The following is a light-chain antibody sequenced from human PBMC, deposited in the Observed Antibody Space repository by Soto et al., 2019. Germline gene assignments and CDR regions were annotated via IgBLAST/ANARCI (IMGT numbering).Light chain of an antibody. CDR1: QYVGTR. Sequence: EIVLTQAPGTLSLSPGETATLSCRASQYVGTRLAWYQHKPGQAPRLLIYDASNRATGIPARFSGGGSGTDFTLTISSLEPEDFAVYYSQQRGNWPITFGQGTRLEIK. J-gene: IGKJ5*01. V-gene: IGKV3-11*01. CDR2: DAS. CDR3: QQRGNWPIT.